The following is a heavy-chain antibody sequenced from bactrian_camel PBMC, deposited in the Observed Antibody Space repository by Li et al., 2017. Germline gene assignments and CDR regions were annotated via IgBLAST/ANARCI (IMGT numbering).Heavy chain of an antibody. CDR1: GATDTVKC. V-gene: IGHV3S54*01. J-gene: IGHJ4*01. CDR2: TYTRGPIT. Sequence: HVQLVESGGGSVQAGGSLRLSCAASGATDTVKCMAWFRQTPDGGRQKVATTYTRGPITEYADFAKGRSYISHYPNNTVYLQMDALKPEDTAVYYCAADPKTPCWNRNTRYKYSGQGTQVTVS. CDR3: AADPKTPCWNRNTRYKY. D-gene: IGHD1*01.